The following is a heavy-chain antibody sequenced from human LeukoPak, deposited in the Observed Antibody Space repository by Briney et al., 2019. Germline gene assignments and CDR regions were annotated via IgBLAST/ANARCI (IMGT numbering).Heavy chain of an antibody. J-gene: IGHJ4*02. V-gene: IGHV4-38-2*02. Sequence: SETLSLTCTVSGYSISSGYYWGWIRQPPGKGLEWIGSIYHSGSTYYNPSLKSRVTISVDTSKNQFSLKLSSVTAADTAVYYCARDNWNDGNDYWGQGTLVTVSS. CDR3: ARDNWNDGNDY. D-gene: IGHD1-20*01. CDR1: GYSISSGYY. CDR2: IYHSGST.